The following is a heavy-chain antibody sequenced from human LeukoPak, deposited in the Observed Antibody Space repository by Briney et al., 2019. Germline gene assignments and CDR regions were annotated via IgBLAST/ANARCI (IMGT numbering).Heavy chain of an antibody. CDR1: GFTFSSYA. CDR2: ISSSSSYI. J-gene: IGHJ4*02. D-gene: IGHD2-2*01. CDR3: ARDQGDIVVVPAANDY. V-gene: IGHV3-21*01. Sequence: GGSLRLSCAASGFTFSSYAMSWVRQAPGKGLEWVSSISSSSSYIYYADSVKGRFTISRDNAKNSLYLQMNSLRAEDTAVYYCARDQGDIVVVPAANDYWGQGTLVTVSS.